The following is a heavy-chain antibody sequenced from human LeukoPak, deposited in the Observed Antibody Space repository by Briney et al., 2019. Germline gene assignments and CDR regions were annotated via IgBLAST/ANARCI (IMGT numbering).Heavy chain of an antibody. D-gene: IGHD7-27*01. Sequence: PGGSLRPSCAASGFTVSSNYMSWVRQAPGKGLEWVSSISGSIGKTYYADSVKGRFTISRDNSKNTLYLQMNSLRAEDTALYYCAKIESNWGSDFWGQGTLVTVSS. CDR1: GFTVSSNY. CDR2: ISGSIGKT. V-gene: IGHV3-23*01. CDR3: AKIESNWGSDF. J-gene: IGHJ4*02.